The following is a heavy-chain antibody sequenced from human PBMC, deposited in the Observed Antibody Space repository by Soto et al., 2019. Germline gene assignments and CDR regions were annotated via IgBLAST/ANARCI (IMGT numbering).Heavy chain of an antibody. CDR2: ISTSNGHT. CDR1: GYTFSYYG. Sequence: QVQLVQSGAEVKKPGASVKVSCKASGYTFSYYGISWVRQAPGQGLEWMGWISTSNGHTNYAQKVQGRVTMRTDTSTNTAYMELRSLRSDDTAVYYCARGGFSKYDYWGQGTAVTVSS. J-gene: IGHJ4*02. D-gene: IGHD4-4*01. V-gene: IGHV1-18*01. CDR3: ARGGFSKYDY.